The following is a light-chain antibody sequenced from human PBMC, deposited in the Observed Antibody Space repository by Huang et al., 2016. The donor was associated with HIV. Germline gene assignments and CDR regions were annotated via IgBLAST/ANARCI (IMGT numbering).Light chain of an antibody. J-gene: IGKJ2*01. CDR1: QSIGNS. Sequence: EIVLTQSPDFQSVTPNEKITITCRAIQSIGNSLHWYQQKPNQSPKLRIKYGSQSISGVPSRFSGSGSGTEFTLIISRLEAEDIATYYCHQSSRLPVTFGQGTNLEIK. V-gene: IGKV6-21*02. CDR3: HQSSRLPVT. CDR2: YGS.